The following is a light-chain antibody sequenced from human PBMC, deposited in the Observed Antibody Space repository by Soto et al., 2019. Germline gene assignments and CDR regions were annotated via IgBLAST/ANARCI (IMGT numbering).Light chain of an antibody. CDR3: QQYNNWPRAT. J-gene: IGKJ4*01. CDR2: GAS. CDR1: HSVPTNY. Sequence: DIVLTQSPCTLSLSPGERVTLSCMASHSVPTNYLACYQQKPGQSPRLLIYGASTRATGIPERVSGSGSGTDFTLTISRLEPEDFGVYYCQQYNNWPRATFGGGTKVDIK. V-gene: IGKV3-20*01.